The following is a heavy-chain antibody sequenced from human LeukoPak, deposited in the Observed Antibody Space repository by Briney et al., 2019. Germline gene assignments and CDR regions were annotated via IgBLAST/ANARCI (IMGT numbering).Heavy chain of an antibody. D-gene: IGHD1-26*01. CDR1: GGSISSGSYY. J-gene: IGHJ4*02. Sequence: SETLSLTCTVSGGSISSGSYYWSWIRQPAGKGLEWIGYIYYSGSTNYNPSLKSRVTISVDTSKNQFSLKLSSVTAADTAVYYCARAWSYYPYYFDYWGQGTLVTVSS. CDR2: IYYSGST. CDR3: ARAWSYYPYYFDY. V-gene: IGHV4-61*10.